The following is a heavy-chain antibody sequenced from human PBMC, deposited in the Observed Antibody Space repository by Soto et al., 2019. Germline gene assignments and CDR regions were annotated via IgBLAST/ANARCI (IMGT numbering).Heavy chain of an antibody. CDR3: ARGFYGSGRYPPPAEYFQH. V-gene: IGHV1-3*01. D-gene: IGHD3-10*01. J-gene: IGHJ1*01. CDR1: GYTFTRYA. CDR2: INAGNGNT. Sequence: ASVKVSCKASGYTFTRYAMHWVRQAPGQRLEWMGWINAGNGNTKYSQKFQGRVTITRDTSASTAYMELSSLRSEDTAVYYCARGFYGSGRYPPPAEYFQHWGQGTLVTVSS.